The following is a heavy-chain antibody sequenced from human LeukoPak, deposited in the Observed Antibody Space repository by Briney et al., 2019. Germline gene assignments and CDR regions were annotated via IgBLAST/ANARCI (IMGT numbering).Heavy chain of an antibody. Sequence: ASVKVSCKASGYTFTSYGISWVRQAPGQGLEWMGWISAYNGNTNYAQKLQGRVTMTTDTSTSTAYMELRSLRSEDTAVYYCASKTDGYSYGYGYFDYWGQGTLVTVSS. V-gene: IGHV1-18*01. CDR2: ISAYNGNT. D-gene: IGHD5-18*01. CDR1: GYTFTSYG. CDR3: ASKTDGYSYGYGYFDY. J-gene: IGHJ4*02.